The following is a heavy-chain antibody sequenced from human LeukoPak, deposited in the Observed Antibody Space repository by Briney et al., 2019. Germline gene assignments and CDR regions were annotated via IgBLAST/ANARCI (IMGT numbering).Heavy chain of an antibody. CDR1: GFTFSSYA. D-gene: IGHD2-21*02. CDR3: ARGTHIVVVTGGFDY. V-gene: IGHV3-30*04. CDR2: ISYDGSNK. J-gene: IGHJ4*02. Sequence: GRSLRLSCAASGFTFSSYAMHWVRQAPGKGLEWVTVISYDGSNKYYADSVKGRFTISRDNSKNTLYLQMNSLRAEDTAVYYCARGTHIVVVTGGFDYWGQATLVTVSS.